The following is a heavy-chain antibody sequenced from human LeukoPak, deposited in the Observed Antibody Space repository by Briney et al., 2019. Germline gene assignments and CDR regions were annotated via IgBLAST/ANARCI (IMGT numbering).Heavy chain of an antibody. CDR3: ARGDDSGYYDYFDY. J-gene: IGHJ4*02. CDR1: GFTVDSNY. V-gene: IGHV3-53*01. Sequence: GGSLRLSCAASGFTVDSNYLSWVRQAPGKGLEWVSTIYTGGNTYYAASVKGRFTISRDFSKNTVFLHMNSLRAEGTAMYYCARGDDSGYYDYFDYWGQGALVTVSS. CDR2: IYTGGNT. D-gene: IGHD3-22*01.